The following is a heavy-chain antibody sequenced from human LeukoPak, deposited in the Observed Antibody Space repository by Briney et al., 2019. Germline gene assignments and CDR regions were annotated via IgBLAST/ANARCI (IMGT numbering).Heavy chain of an antibody. D-gene: IGHD6-13*01. Sequence: PSETLSLTCTVSGGSISSSSYYWGWIRQPPGKGVEWIGSIYYSGSTYYNPSLKSRVTISVDTSKNQFSLKLSSVTAADTAVYYCAAGKAAEDYWGQGTLVTVSS. CDR1: GGSISSSSYY. CDR3: AAGKAAEDY. V-gene: IGHV4-39*01. CDR2: IYYSGST. J-gene: IGHJ4*02.